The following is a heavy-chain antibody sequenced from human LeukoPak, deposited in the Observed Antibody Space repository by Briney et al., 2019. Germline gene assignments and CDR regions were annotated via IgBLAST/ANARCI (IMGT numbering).Heavy chain of an antibody. CDR3: ARARPWDSSRSYYFGMDV. J-gene: IGHJ6*02. Sequence: GGSLRLSCAGSGFIFSNYAMSWVRQAPGQGLEWVSTISNSGDATFYADSVRGRFSVSRDSSKNTVYLQMNSLRDEDTAVYYCARARPWDSSRSYYFGMDVWGHGTTVTVSS. CDR2: ISNSGDAT. D-gene: IGHD3-22*01. CDR1: GFIFSNYA. V-gene: IGHV3-23*01.